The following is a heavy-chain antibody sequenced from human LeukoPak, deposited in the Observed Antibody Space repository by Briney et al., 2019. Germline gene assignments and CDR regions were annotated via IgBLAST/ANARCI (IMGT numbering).Heavy chain of an antibody. CDR2: ISSSSSCI. Sequence: GGSLRLSCAASGFTFSSYSMNWVRQAPGKGLEWVSSISSSSSCIYYADSVKGRLTISRDNAKNSLYLQMNSLRAEDTAVYYCARGGKWSPRDRFDPWGQGTLVTVSS. CDR1: GFTFSSYS. J-gene: IGHJ5*02. D-gene: IGHD2-8*01. CDR3: ARGGKWSPRDRFDP. V-gene: IGHV3-21*01.